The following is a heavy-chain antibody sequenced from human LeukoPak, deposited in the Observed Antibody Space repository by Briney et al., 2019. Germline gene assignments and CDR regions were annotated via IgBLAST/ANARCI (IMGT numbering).Heavy chain of an antibody. CDR1: GGSISSYY. V-gene: IGHV4-4*07. CDR3: ARSPIAAAGPEGAFDI. D-gene: IGHD6-13*01. Sequence: SETLSLTCTVSGGSISSYYWSWIRQPAGKGLEWIGRIYTSGSTNYNPSLKSRVTMSVDTSKNQSSLKLSSVTAADTAVYYCARSPIAAAGPEGAFDIWGQGTMVTVSS. CDR2: IYTSGST. J-gene: IGHJ3*02.